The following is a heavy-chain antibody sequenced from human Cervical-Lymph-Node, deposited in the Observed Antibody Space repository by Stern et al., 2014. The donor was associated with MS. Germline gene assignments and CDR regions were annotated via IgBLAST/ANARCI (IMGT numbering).Heavy chain of an antibody. V-gene: IGHV3-23*04. CDR2: ISGSGGST. D-gene: IGHD5-12*01. CDR3: AKRSIVATINRSYYFDY. CDR1: GFTFSSYA. Sequence: EVQLVESGGGLVQPGGSLRLSCAASGFTFSSYAMSWVRQAPGKGLEWVSAISGSGGSTYYTDSGKGRFTISRDNSKNTLYLQMNSLRAEDTAVYYCAKRSIVATINRSYYFDYWGQGTLVTVSS. J-gene: IGHJ4*02.